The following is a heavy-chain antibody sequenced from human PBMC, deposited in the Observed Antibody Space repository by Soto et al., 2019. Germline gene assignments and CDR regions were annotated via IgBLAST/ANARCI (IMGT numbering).Heavy chain of an antibody. J-gene: IGHJ6*02. D-gene: IGHD6-13*01. V-gene: IGHV1-18*04. Sequence: ASVKVSCKASGYTFTSYGISWVRQAPGQGLEWMGWISAYNGNTNYAQKLQGRVTMTTDTSTSTAYMELRSLRSDDTAVYYCAGVQGSSWYGRSYYYYYGMDVWGQGTTVTVSS. CDR3: AGVQGSSWYGRSYYYYYGMDV. CDR2: ISAYNGNT. CDR1: GYTFTSYG.